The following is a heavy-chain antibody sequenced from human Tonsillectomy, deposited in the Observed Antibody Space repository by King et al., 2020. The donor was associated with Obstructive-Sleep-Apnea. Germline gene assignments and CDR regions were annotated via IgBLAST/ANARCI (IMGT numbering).Heavy chain of an antibody. CDR1: EFTFRNYW. CDR2: INSDESIK. D-gene: IGHD4-23*01. CDR3: AGATARGNPFDY. J-gene: IGHJ4*02. Sequence: VQLVESGGGLVQPGGSLRLSCASSEFTFRNYWMHWVRQAPGKGLVWVSRINSDESIKTYSGSVKGRFTISRDNDKNTLYLQMNSLRAEAMSVYFCAGATARGNPFDYWGQGTLVTVSS. V-gene: IGHV3-74*01.